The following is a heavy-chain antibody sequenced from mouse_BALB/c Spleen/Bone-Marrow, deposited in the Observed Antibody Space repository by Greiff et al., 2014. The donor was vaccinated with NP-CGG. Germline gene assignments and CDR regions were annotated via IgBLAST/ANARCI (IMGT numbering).Heavy chain of an antibody. CDR3: AGGNSRFAY. J-gene: IGHJ3*01. CDR2: IDPENGNT. CDR1: GFNIKDYY. V-gene: IGHV14-1*02. Sequence: EVQLVESGAELVRPGALVKLSCKASGFNIKDYYMHWVKQRPEQGLEWIGWIDPENGNTIYDPKFQGKASITADTSSNTAYLQLSSLTSEDTAVYYCAGGNSRFAYWGQGTLVTVSA. D-gene: IGHD2-1*01.